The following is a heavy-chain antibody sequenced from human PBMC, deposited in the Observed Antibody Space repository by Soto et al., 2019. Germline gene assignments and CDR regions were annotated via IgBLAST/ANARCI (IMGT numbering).Heavy chain of an antibody. V-gene: IGHV1-18*01. J-gene: IGHJ4*02. CDR3: AREGAGTNALGD. CDR1: GYTFTSYG. D-gene: IGHD2-8*01. CDR2: MSADNWHT. Sequence: QVQLVQSAPEVKKPRASVKVAGKAPGYTFTSYGFNWVQQAPGQGLEWMGWMSADNWHTKYSQIFQVRVIRTTDKSTSTAYIDLRSLTSYATDVYYGAREGAGTNALGDWGQGTLVTVSS.